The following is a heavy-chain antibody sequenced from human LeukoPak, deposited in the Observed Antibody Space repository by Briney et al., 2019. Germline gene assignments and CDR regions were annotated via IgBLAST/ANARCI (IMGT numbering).Heavy chain of an antibody. CDR1: GGFISSYY. CDR2: IYFSGNT. J-gene: IGHJ4*02. V-gene: IGHV4-59*01. Sequence: SETLSLTCTVSGGFISSYYWSWIRQPPGKGLEGSAYIYFSGNTNYNPSLQSRFTISVDTSTNQFSMKLRSVTAADTAVYYCASSLAVAGPFDNWGQGTLVTVSS. D-gene: IGHD6-19*01. CDR3: ASSLAVAGPFDN.